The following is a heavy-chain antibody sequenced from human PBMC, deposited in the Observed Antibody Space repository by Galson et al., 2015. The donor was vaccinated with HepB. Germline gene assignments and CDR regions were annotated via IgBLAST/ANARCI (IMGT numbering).Heavy chain of an antibody. CDR3: AKDGAYCSSTNCGGPDYFYYYMDV. V-gene: IGHV3-30*18. D-gene: IGHD2-2*01. Sequence: SLRLSCAASGYTFTSYGMHWVRQAPGKGLEWVAVISYDGSNKYYADSVQGRFTISRDNSKSTLYLQMNSLRVEDTAVYYCAKDGAYCSSTNCGGPDYFYYYMDVWGKGTTVTVSS. CDR2: ISYDGSNK. CDR1: GYTFTSYG. J-gene: IGHJ6*03.